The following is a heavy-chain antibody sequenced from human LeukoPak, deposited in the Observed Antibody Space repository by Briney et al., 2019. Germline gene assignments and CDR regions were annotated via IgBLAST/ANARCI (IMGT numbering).Heavy chain of an antibody. J-gene: IGHJ4*02. CDR3: ARELRMELTTVTSCDY. CDR1: GFTFSSYG. V-gene: IGHV3-30*03. Sequence: GGSLRLSCAASGFTFSSYGMHWVRQAPGKGLDWVADISYDGINKYYADSVRGRFTISRDNSKNTLYLQMNSLRAEDTAVYYCARELRMELTTVTSCDYWGRGTLVTVSS. D-gene: IGHD4-17*01. CDR2: ISYDGINK.